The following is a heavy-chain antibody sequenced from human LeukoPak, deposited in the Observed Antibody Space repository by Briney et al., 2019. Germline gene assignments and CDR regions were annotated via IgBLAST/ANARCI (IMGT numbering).Heavy chain of an antibody. Sequence: GASVKVSCKASGYTFTGYYMHWVRQAPGQGLEWMGWINPNSGGTNYAQKFQGRVTMTRDTSISTAYMELSRLRSDDTAVYYCARVLGNYYYYMDVWGKGTTVTVSS. CDR2: INPNSGGT. CDR3: ARVLGNYYYYMDV. CDR1: GYTFTGYY. J-gene: IGHJ6*03. V-gene: IGHV1-2*02.